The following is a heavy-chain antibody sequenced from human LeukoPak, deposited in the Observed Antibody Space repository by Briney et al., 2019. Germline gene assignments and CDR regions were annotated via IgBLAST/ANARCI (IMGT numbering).Heavy chain of an antibody. V-gene: IGHV4-61*02. D-gene: IGHD5-12*01. CDR1: GGSISSGSYY. CDR2: IYTSGST. J-gene: IGHJ6*03. CDR3: ARGDSGYDYYYYYMDV. Sequence: SETLSLTCTVSGGSISSGSYYWSWIRQPAGKGLEWIGRIYTSGSTNYNPSLKSRVTISVDKSKNQFSLKLSSVTAADTAVYYCARGDSGYDYYYYYMDVWGKGTTVTVSS.